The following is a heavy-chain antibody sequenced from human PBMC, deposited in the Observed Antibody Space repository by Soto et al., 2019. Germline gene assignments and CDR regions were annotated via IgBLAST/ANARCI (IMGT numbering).Heavy chain of an antibody. V-gene: IGHV3-48*02. CDR1: GFSFSTYT. CDR2: ISTTSFTI. D-gene: IGHD2-15*01. J-gene: IGHJ5*01. CDR3: ARDRCYDGTCYSASDS. Sequence: EVRLMEAGGGLVQPGGSLRLSGEASGFSFSTYTMDWVRRAPGKGPEWIAYISTTSFTIYYADSVKGRFTISRDNDRNSLYLEMNSLRDEDTAVYYCARDRCYDGTCYSASDSWGQGTLVTVSS.